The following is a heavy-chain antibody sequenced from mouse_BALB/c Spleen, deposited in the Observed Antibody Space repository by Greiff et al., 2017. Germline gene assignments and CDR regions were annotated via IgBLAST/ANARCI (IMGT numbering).Heavy chain of an antibody. CDR1: GYSITSDYA. CDR2: ISYSGST. J-gene: IGHJ3*01. CDR3: ASIGY. V-gene: IGHV3-2*02. D-gene: IGHD3-1*01. Sequence: EVKLMESGPGLVKPSQSLSLTCTVTGYSITSDYAWNWIRQFPGNKLEWMGYISYSGSTSYNPSLKSRISITRDTSKNQFFLQLNSVTTEDTATYYCASIGYWGQGTLVTVSA.